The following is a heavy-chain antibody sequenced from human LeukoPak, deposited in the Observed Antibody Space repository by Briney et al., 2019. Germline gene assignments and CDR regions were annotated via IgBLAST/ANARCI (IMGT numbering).Heavy chain of an antibody. Sequence: GGSLRLSCAASGFSVKSNFMSWVRQAPGKGPEWVSTIYSGGSTFYADSVKGRFTISRDEINNTVSLQLNSLRVEDTAVYYCARGVYSSSWSATLDYWGQGTLVTVSS. J-gene: IGHJ4*02. CDR2: IYSGGST. CDR1: GFSVKSNF. CDR3: ARGVYSSSWSATLDY. D-gene: IGHD6-13*01. V-gene: IGHV3-53*01.